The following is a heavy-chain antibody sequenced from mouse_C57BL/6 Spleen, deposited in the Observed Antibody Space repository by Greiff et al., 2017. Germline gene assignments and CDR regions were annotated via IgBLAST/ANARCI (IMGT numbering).Heavy chain of an antibody. J-gene: IGHJ4*01. Sequence: VKLQESGAELVRPGTSVKLSCKASGYTFTSYWMHWVKQRPGQGLEWIGVIDPSDSYTNYNQKFKGKATLTVDTSSSTAYMQLSSLTSEDSAVYYCARLYYGSSYAMDYWGQGTSVTVSS. D-gene: IGHD1-1*01. CDR2: IDPSDSYT. CDR1: GYTFTSYW. CDR3: ARLYYGSSYAMDY. V-gene: IGHV1-59*01.